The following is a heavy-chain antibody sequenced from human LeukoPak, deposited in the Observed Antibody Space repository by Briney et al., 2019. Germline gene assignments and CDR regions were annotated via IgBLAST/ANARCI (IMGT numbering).Heavy chain of an antibody. CDR1: GGSISGHY. J-gene: IGHJ6*03. V-gene: IGHV4-59*11. D-gene: IGHD5-24*01. CDR3: ARESPVRDGYFYYYYMDV. CDR2: IDYSGST. Sequence: SETLSLTCSVSGGSISGHYWSWIRQPPGKGLEWIGYIDYSGSTNNNPSLKSRVTISVDTSNNQLSLKLTSVTAADTAVYYCARESPVRDGYFYYYYMDVWGKGATVTISS.